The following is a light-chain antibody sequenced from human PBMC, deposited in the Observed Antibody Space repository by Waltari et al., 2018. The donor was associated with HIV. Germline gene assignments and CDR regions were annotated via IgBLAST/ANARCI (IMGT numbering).Light chain of an antibody. V-gene: IGLV2-23*02. J-gene: IGLJ3*02. CDR2: EVT. CDR1: SSAVGSYSL. CDR3: CSYAGSSTWV. Sequence: QSELSQPPSASGTPGQRVTISCAGTSSAVGSYSLVSWYQQHPDKAPKLIIYEVTQRPSGISYRFSGSKSGNTASLTISGLQAEDEADYYCCSYAGSSTWVFGGGTKLTVL.